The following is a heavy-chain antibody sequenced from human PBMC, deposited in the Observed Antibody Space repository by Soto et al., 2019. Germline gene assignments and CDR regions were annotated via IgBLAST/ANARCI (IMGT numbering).Heavy chain of an antibody. D-gene: IGHD2-21*01. Sequence: PGGSLRLSCAASAFTFSSYNMNWVRQAPGKGLEWVSSISSSSSYIYYADAVKGRFTISRDNAKNSLYLQMNSLRAEDTAVYYCARDYFVHCGGECRLSYYYGMDVWGQGTTVTVSS. J-gene: IGHJ6*02. CDR2: ISSSSSYI. CDR1: AFTFSSYN. V-gene: IGHV3-21*01. CDR3: ARDYFVHCGGECRLSYYYGMDV.